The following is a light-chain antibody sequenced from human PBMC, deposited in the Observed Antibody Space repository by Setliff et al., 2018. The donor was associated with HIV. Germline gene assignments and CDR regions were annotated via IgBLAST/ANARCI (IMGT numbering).Light chain of an antibody. CDR3: CSYAGSTTFVV. CDR2: EVS. CDR1: NSDVGSYNL. J-gene: IGLJ2*01. V-gene: IGLV2-23*02. Sequence: QSVLTQPASVSGPPGQSITISCTGTNSDVGSYNLVSWYQHHPGKAPKLVIYEVSKRPSGVSNRFSGSKSGNTASLTISGLQAEDEADYHCCSYAGSTTFVVFGGGTQRTVL.